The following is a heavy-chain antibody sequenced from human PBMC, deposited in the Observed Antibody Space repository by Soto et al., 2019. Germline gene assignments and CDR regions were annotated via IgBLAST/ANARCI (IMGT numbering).Heavy chain of an antibody. J-gene: IGHJ4*02. CDR3: ARDERGGGALDY. CDR1: GFTFSSYA. V-gene: IGHV3-30-3*01. Sequence: QVQLVESGGGVVQPGRSLRLSCAASGFTFSSYAMHWVRQAPGKGLEWVAVISYDGSNKYYADSVKGRFTISRDNSNNTLYLHMNSLRAEDTAVYYCARDERGGGALDYWGQGTLVTVSS. CDR2: ISYDGSNK. D-gene: IGHD2-21*01.